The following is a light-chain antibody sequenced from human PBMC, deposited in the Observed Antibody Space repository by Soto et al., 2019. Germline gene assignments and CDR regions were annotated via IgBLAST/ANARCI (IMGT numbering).Light chain of an antibody. V-gene: IGLV1-40*01. J-gene: IGLJ1*01. CDR1: SSNIGAGYD. CDR2: GNS. CDR3: QSYDSSLGGSV. Sequence: QSVLTQPPSVSGSPGQRVTISCTGNSSNIGAGYDVHWYQQLPGTAPKLLIYGNSNRPSGVPDRFSGSKSGTSASLAITGLQAEDEADYDCQSYDSSLGGSVFGTGTKLTVL.